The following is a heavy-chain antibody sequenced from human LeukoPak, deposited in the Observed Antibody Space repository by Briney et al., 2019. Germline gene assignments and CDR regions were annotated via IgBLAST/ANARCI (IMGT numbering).Heavy chain of an antibody. CDR3: ARLLRGTFEVTPDY. V-gene: IGHV4-31*03. CDR1: GGSISSGGYY. CDR2: IYYSGST. D-gene: IGHD1-7*01. Sequence: SETLSLTCTVSGGSISSGGYYWSWIRQHPGKGLEWIGYIYYSGSTYYNPSLKSRVTISVDTSKNQFSLKLSSVTAADTAVYYCARLLRGTFEVTPDYWGQGTLVTVSS. J-gene: IGHJ4*02.